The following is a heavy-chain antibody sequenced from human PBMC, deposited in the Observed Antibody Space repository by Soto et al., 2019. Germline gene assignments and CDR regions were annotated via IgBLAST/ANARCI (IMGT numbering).Heavy chain of an antibody. D-gene: IGHD3-3*01. V-gene: IGHV3-30*18. CDR3: AKEEDDFWSGYRYFDY. CDR1: GFTFSSYG. CDR2: ISYDGSNK. Sequence: QVQLVESGGGVAQPGRSLRLSCAASGFTFSSYGMHWVRQAPGKGLEWVAVISYDGSNKYYADSVKGRFTISRDNSKNTLYLQMNSLRAEDTAVYYCAKEEDDFWSGYRYFDYWGQGTLVTVSS. J-gene: IGHJ4*02.